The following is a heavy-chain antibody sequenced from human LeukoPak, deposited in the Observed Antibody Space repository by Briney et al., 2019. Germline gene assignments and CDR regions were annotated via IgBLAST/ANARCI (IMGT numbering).Heavy chain of an antibody. CDR1: GFTFSSYG. V-gene: IGHV3-30*18. D-gene: IGHD3-3*01. J-gene: IGHJ4*02. CDR2: ISYDGSNK. CDR3: AKDRDFWSGYSDY. Sequence: GGSLRLSCAASGFTFSSYGMHWVRQAPGKGLEWVAVISYDGSNKYYADSVKGRSTISRDNSKNTLYLQMNSLRAEDTAVYYCAKDRDFWSGYSDYWGQGTLVTVSS.